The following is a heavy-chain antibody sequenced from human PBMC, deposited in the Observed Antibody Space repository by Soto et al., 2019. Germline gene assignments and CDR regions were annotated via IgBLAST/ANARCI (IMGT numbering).Heavy chain of an antibody. CDR3: ARDQDRYPKYCFEY. V-gene: IGHV3-30-3*01. CDR2: ISYAGSNE. D-gene: IGHD3-9*01. Sequence: QVQLVESGGGVVQPGRSLRLSCAASGFTLSSYAMHWVRQAPGKGLEWVAVISYAGSNEYYADSVKGRFTISRDNSKNTLYLQMNSLRAEDTAVYYCARDQDRYPKYCFEYWGQGTLVTVSS. CDR1: GFTLSSYA. J-gene: IGHJ4*02.